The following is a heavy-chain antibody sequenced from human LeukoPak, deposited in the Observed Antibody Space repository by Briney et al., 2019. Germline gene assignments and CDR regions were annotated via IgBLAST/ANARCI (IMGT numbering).Heavy chain of an antibody. V-gene: IGHV1-46*01. Sequence: ASVRVSCKASGYTFTSYYMHWVRQAPGQGLEWMGIINPSGGSTSYAQKFQGRVTMTRDTSTSTVYMELSSLRSEDTAVYYCAREHYDILTGYFPFDYWGQGTLVTVSS. CDR2: INPSGGST. CDR3: AREHYDILTGYFPFDY. CDR1: GYTFTSYY. J-gene: IGHJ4*02. D-gene: IGHD3-9*01.